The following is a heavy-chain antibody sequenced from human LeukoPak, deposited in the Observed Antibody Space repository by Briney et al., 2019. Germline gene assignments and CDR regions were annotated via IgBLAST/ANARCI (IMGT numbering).Heavy chain of an antibody. CDR3: TTDPRNGYYFDY. V-gene: IGHV3-15*01. D-gene: IGHD1-1*01. CDR2: IKSETDGGAT. Sequence: GGSLRLSCAASGFTFSKAWMSWVRQAPGKGLEWLGRIKSETDGGATDYPALVKARSTISRDDLRNTLYLQMNSLRVEDTAVYYCTTDPRNGYYFDYWGQGTLVTVSS. J-gene: IGHJ4*02. CDR1: GFTFSKAW.